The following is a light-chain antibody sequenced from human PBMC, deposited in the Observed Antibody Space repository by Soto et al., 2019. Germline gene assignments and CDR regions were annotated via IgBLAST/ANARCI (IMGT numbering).Light chain of an antibody. V-gene: IGKV2-28*01. J-gene: IGKJ2*01. CDR2: LGS. Sequence: DIVMTQSPLSLPVTPGEPASISCRSSQSLLHSNGYNYLDWYLQKPGQSPQLLIYLGSNRASGVPDRFSGSGSGTDFTLKISRVEAEDVGVYYCMQAIQTLGYTFGQGTKLEIK. CDR3: MQAIQTLGYT. CDR1: QSLLHSNGYNY.